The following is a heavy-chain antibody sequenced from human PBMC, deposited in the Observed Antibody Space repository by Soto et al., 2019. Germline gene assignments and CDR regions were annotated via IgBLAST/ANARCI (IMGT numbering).Heavy chain of an antibody. CDR1: GHTFTGYY. CDR2: INPNSGGT. Sequence: ASVKVSCKASGHTFTGYYMHWVRQAPGQGLEWMGWINPNSGGTNYAQKFQGRVTMTRDTSISTAYMELSRLRSDDTAVYYCARDRRLYYYDSSGSTPLDAFDIWGQGTMVTVSS. D-gene: IGHD3-22*01. CDR3: ARDRRLYYYDSSGSTPLDAFDI. J-gene: IGHJ3*02. V-gene: IGHV1-2*02.